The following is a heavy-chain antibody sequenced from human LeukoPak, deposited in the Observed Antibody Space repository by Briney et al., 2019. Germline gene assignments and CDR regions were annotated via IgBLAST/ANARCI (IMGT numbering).Heavy chain of an antibody. D-gene: IGHD6-19*01. CDR3: ARPSSGWYVQYFQH. J-gene: IGHJ1*01. CDR1: GGTFSSYA. V-gene: IGHV1-69*05. Sequence: ASVKVSCKASGGTFSSYAISWVRQAPGQGLEWMGGIIPIFGTANYAQKFQGRVTITTDESTSTAYMELSSLRSEDTAVYYCARPSSGWYVQYFQHWGQGTLVTVSS. CDR2: IIPIFGTA.